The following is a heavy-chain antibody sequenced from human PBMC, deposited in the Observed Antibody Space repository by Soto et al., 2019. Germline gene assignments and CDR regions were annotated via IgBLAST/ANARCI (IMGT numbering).Heavy chain of an antibody. J-gene: IGHJ6*02. D-gene: IGHD6-6*01. Sequence: ASVKVSCKASGYTFTGYYMHWVRQAPGQGLEWMGWINPNSGGTNYAQKFQGRVTMTRDTSISTAYMELSRLRSDDTAVYYCASDGSSSSLDGYYYGMDVWGQGTTVTVSS. CDR2: INPNSGGT. CDR1: GYTFTGYY. V-gene: IGHV1-2*02. CDR3: ASDGSSSSLDGYYYGMDV.